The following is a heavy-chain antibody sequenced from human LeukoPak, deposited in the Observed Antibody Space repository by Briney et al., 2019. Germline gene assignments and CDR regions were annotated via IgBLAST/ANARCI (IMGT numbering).Heavy chain of an antibody. CDR2: INPNSGGI. J-gene: IGHJ4*02. Sequence: ASVKVSCKASGYTFTGYYMHWVRQAPGQGLEWMGWINPNSGGINYAQKFQGRVTMTRDTSISTAYMELSRLRSDDTAVYYCARDLNHRLPDYWGQGTLVTVSS. CDR3: ARDLNHRLPDY. CDR1: GYTFTGYY. D-gene: IGHD1-14*01. V-gene: IGHV1-2*02.